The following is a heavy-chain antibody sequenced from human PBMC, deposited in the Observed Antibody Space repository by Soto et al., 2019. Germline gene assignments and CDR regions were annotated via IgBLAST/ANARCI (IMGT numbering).Heavy chain of an antibody. CDR3: AKTRIEYGSGSYYTRYYYYGMDV. J-gene: IGHJ6*02. Sequence: SVKVSCKASGGTFSSYAISWVRQAPGQGLEWMGGIIPIFGTANYAQKFQGRVTITADESTSTAYMELSSLRSEDTAVYYCAKTRIEYGSGSYYTRYYYYGMDVWGQGTTVTVSS. CDR1: GGTFSSYA. D-gene: IGHD3-10*01. CDR2: IIPIFGTA. V-gene: IGHV1-69*13.